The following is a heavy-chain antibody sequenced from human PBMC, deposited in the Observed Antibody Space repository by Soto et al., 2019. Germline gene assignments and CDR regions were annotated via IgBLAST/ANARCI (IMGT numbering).Heavy chain of an antibody. V-gene: IGHV1-46*01. CDR1: GYRFVDYY. D-gene: IGHD2-21*02. Sequence: QGQLVQSGAEMKTPGASVEVSCKASGYRFVDYYIHWVRQAPGQARAWLGIINARGGDSRYAQKSRGRVTVTMDTSTSTVYMDLRSLTSEDTAVYYCARVHCGGDCRPGEWFYYYGMDVWGQGTTVTVSS. CDR3: ARVHCGGDCRPGEWFYYYGMDV. J-gene: IGHJ6*02. CDR2: INARGGDS.